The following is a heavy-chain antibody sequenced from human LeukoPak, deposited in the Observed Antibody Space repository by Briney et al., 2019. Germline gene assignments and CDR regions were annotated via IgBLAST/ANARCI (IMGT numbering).Heavy chain of an antibody. J-gene: IGHJ5*02. CDR3: ARSGGPGTYHQLRYNWFDP. V-gene: IGHV3-21*01. D-gene: IGHD3-10*01. Sequence: GSLRLSCAASGFTLSDYHMNWVRQAPGKGLEWLSSITTISHYIYYAGAVRGRFTISRDNAKNSLYLQMNSLRGEDTAVCYCARSGGPGTYHQLRYNWFDPWGQGTLVTVSS. CDR1: GFTLSDYH. CDR2: ITTISHYI.